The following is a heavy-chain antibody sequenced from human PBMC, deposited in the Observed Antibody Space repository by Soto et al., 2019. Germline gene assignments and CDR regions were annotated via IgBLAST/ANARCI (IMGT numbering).Heavy chain of an antibody. CDR3: AKVGYSSSWQTYYYGMDV. CDR1: GFTFSSYA. J-gene: IGHJ6*02. V-gene: IGHV3-23*01. CDR2: ISGSGGST. D-gene: IGHD6-13*01. Sequence: GGSLRLSCAASGFTFSSYAMSWVRQAPGKGLEWVSAISGSGGSTYYADSVKGRFTISGDNSKNTLYLQMNSLRAEDTAVYCCAKVGYSSSWQTYYYGMDVWGQGTTVTVSS.